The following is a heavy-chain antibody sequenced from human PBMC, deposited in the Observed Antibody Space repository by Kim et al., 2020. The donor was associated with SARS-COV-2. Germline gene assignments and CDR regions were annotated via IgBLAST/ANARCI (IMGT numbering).Heavy chain of an antibody. Sequence: GGSLRLSCAASGFTFSSYAMHWVRQAPGKGLEWVAVISYDGSNKYYADSVKGRFTISRDNSKNTLYLQMNSLRAEDTAVYYCARDPPHDYGGTNFDYWG. V-gene: IGHV3-30*04. CDR2: ISYDGSNK. D-gene: IGHD4-17*01. CDR3: ARDPPHDYGGTNFDY. J-gene: IGHJ4*01. CDR1: GFTFSSYA.